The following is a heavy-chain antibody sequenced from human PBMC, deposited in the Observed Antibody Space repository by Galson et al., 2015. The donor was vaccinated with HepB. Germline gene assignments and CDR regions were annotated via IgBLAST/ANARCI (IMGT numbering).Heavy chain of an antibody. J-gene: IGHJ4*02. V-gene: IGHV4-59*01. Sequence: QVQLQESGPGMVKPSATLSLTCTVSGGSISRYYWSWIRQPPGKGLEWIGYIYYSGSTNYNPSLKSRVTISVDTSKNQFSLKLSSVTAADTAVYYCARASRVYDFWSGYTFDYWGQGTLVTVSS. CDR3: ARASRVYDFWSGYTFDY. CDR2: IYYSGST. CDR1: GGSISRYY. D-gene: IGHD3-3*01.